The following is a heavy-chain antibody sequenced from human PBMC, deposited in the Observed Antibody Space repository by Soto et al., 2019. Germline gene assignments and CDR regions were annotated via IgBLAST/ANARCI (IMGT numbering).Heavy chain of an antibody. J-gene: IGHJ6*04. Sequence: QVRLVQSGAEVRMPGASVKVSCKASGYSFSNYYIHWVRQAPGQGLEWMGIINPNGGGTRYAQKFRGRVSMARDTPTGTVYMGLSSRRSEDTAVFYCARDRPPDDNVDFYSGMDVWGKGTTVPVPS. CDR2: INPNGGGT. CDR3: ARDRPPDDNVDFYSGMDV. D-gene: IGHD6-6*01. CDR1: GYSFSNYY. V-gene: IGHV1-46*01.